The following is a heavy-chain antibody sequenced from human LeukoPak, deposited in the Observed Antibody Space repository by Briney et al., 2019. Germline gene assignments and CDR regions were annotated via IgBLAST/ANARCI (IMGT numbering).Heavy chain of an antibody. CDR3: ARHPWSDAFDI. CDR2: IYYSGGT. Sequence: PSETLSLTCTVSGGSISSSSYYWGWIRQPPGKGLEWIGSIYYSGGTYYNPSLKSRVTISVDTSKNQFSLKLNSVTAADTAVYYCARHPWSDAFDIWGQGTMVTVSS. V-gene: IGHV4-39*01. J-gene: IGHJ3*02. CDR1: GGSISSSSYY.